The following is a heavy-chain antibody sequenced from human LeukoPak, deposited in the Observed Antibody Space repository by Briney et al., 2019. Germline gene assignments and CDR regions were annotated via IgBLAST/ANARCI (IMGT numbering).Heavy chain of an antibody. V-gene: IGHV4-30-4*08. CDR1: GGSISSGDYY. Sequence: SQTLSLTCTVSGGSISSGDYYWSWIRQPPGKGLEWIGYIYYSGSTYYNPSLKSRVTISVDTSKNQFSLKLSSVTAADTAVYYCARGGRYCSSTSCYRGWFDPWGQGTLVTVSS. J-gene: IGHJ5*02. CDR2: IYYSGST. CDR3: ARGGRYCSSTSCYRGWFDP. D-gene: IGHD2-2*01.